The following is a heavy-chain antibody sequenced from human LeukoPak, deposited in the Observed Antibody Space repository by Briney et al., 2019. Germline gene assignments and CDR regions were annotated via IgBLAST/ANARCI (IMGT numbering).Heavy chain of an antibody. J-gene: IGHJ4*02. CDR1: GYTFIDYF. CDR2: INPNSGGP. CDR3: ARDLSSTSNWELDY. V-gene: IGHV1-2*06. Sequence: ASVKVSCKASGYTFIDYFVHWVRQAPGQGLEWMGRINPNSGGPEYAENFQGRVTMTRDTSVTTAYMELSRVTSDDTAIYYCARDLSSTSNWELDYWGQGTLVTVSS. D-gene: IGHD7-27*01.